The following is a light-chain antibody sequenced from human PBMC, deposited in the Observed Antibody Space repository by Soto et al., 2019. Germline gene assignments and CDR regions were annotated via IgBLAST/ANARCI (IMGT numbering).Light chain of an antibody. CDR3: QQYGSSPIT. CDR1: QSISSW. V-gene: IGKV1-5*01. J-gene: IGKJ5*01. CDR2: AAS. Sequence: DVQMTQSPSTLSASVGDRVTITCRASQSISSWLAWYQQKPGKAPKLLIFAASSLQSGVPSRFSGSGSATDFTLTISRLEPEDFALYYCQQYGSSPITFGQGTRLEIK.